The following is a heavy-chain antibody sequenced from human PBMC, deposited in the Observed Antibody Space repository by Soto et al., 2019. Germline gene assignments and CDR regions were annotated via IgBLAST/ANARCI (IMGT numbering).Heavy chain of an antibody. J-gene: IGHJ4*02. V-gene: IGHV3-74*01. D-gene: IGHD2-15*01. CDR1: GFTFSSYW. CDR2: INSDGSST. Sequence: EVQLVESGGGLVQPGESLRLSCAASGFTFSSYWMHWVRQAPGKGLVWVSRINSDGSSTSYAGSVKGRFTISRDNAKNTLYLQMNILRAEDTAVYYCVRTSLVVAAATREDYWGQGTLVTVSS. CDR3: VRTSLVVAAATREDY.